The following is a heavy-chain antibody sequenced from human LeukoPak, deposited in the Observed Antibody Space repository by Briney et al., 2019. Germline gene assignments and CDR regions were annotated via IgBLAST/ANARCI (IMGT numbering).Heavy chain of an antibody. CDR2: IKEDGSDK. CDR3: AREKNLGT. CDR1: GFTFDDYV. D-gene: IGHD1-14*01. V-gene: IGHV3-7*05. Sequence: PGGSLRLSCAASGFTFDDYVMHWVRQAPGKRLDWVATIKEDGSDKYYVDSVKGRFTISRDNVKKSVYLQMNSLRAEDTAVHFCAREKNLGTWGQGTLVTVSS. J-gene: IGHJ4*02.